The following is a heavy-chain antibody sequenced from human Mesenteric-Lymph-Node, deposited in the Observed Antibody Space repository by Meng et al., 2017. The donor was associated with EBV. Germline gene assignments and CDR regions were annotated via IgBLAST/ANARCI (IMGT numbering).Heavy chain of an antibody. J-gene: IGHJ4*02. CDR2: INHSGST. CDR3: ARLIVGSLSTFDY. V-gene: IGHV4-34*01. CDR1: GGSFSDDY. D-gene: IGHD1-26*01. Sequence: QVQCQQWGAGLLKPSETLSLTCDVSGGSFSDDYWSWIRQPPGRGLEWIGEINHSGSTGYNPSLKSRVTISVDTSKNQFSLKMSSVTAADTAVYYCARLIVGSLSTFDYWGQGALVTVSS.